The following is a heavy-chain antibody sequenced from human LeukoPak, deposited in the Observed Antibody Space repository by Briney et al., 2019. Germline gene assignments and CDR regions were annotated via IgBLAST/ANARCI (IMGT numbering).Heavy chain of an antibody. D-gene: IGHD4-23*01. V-gene: IGHV4-38-2*02. CDR3: AVGLRWYFDY. Sequence: SETLSLTCTVSGYSISSGYYWGWIRQPPGKGLEWIGSIYHSESTYYNPSLKSRVTISVDTSKNQFSLKLSSVTAADTAVYYCAVGLRWYFDYWGQGTLVTVSS. J-gene: IGHJ4*02. CDR2: IYHSEST. CDR1: GYSISSGYY.